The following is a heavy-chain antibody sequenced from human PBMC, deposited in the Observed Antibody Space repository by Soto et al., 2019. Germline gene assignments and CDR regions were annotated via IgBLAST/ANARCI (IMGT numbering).Heavy chain of an antibody. J-gene: IGHJ6*02. V-gene: IGHV5-51*01. CDR1: GYSFTSYW. D-gene: IGHD5-18*01. CDR3: ARTVDTAMVNYYYGMAV. CDR2: IYPGDSDT. Sequence: GESLKISCKGSGYSFTSYWIGWVRQMPGKGLEWMGIIYPGDSDTRYSPSFQGQVTISADKSISTAYLQWSSLKASDTAMYYCARTVDTAMVNYYYGMAVWGQGTTVTVSS.